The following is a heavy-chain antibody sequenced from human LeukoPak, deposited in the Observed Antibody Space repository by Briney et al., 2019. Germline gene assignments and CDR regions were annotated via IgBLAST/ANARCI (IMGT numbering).Heavy chain of an antibody. D-gene: IGHD4-17*01. V-gene: IGHV1-8*01. CDR3: ARVNGDIDY. CDR1: GYTFTSYD. Sequence: GASVKVSCKASGYTFTSYDINWVRQATGQGLEWMGWMNLKSGNTGYTQKFQGRVTMTRDTSISTAYMEPSSLRSEDTAMYYCARVNGDIDYWGQGTLDTVSS. CDR2: MNLKSGNT. J-gene: IGHJ4*02.